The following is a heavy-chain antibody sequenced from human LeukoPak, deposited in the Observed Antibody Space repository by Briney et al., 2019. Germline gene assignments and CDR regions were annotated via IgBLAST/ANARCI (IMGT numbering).Heavy chain of an antibody. V-gene: IGHV4-30-4*08. J-gene: IGHJ4*02. CDR2: IYYSGST. CDR1: GGSISSGDYY. Sequence: SQTLSLTCTVSGGSISSGDYYWSWIRQPPGKGLEWIGYIYYSGSTYYNPSLKSRVTISVDTSKNQFSLKLSSVTAADTAVYYCARATVTGFHFDYWGQGTLVTVSS. CDR3: ARATVTGFHFDY. D-gene: IGHD4-17*01.